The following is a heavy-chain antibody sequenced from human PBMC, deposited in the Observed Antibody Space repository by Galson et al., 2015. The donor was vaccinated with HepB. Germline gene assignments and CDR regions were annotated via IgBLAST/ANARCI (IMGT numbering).Heavy chain of an antibody. D-gene: IGHD3-16*01. CDR3: ARTYYENTEWHI. J-gene: IGHJ3*02. CDR1: GYTFNSYA. Sequence: SVKVSCKASGYTFNSYAIHWVRQAPGQRLQWMGWINAGNGSTKYSEKFQGRVTITRDTSAATIYMELSSLRSEDTAVYYCARTYYENTEWHIWGQGTMVIVSS. CDR2: INAGNGST. V-gene: IGHV1-3*01.